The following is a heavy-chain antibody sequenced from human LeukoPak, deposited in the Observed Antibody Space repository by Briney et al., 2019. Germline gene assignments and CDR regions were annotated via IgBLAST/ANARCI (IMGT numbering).Heavy chain of an antibody. CDR3: ARDVVATIPRFDY. J-gene: IGHJ4*02. D-gene: IGHD5-12*01. CDR2: IKQDESEK. V-gene: IGHV3-7*01. Sequence: GGSLRLSCAASGFTFSNYGMHWVRQAPGKGLEWVANIKQDESEKHYVDSVEGRFTISRDNAKNSLYLQMNSLRAEDTAVYYCARDVVATIPRFDYWGQGTLVTVSS. CDR1: GFTFSNYG.